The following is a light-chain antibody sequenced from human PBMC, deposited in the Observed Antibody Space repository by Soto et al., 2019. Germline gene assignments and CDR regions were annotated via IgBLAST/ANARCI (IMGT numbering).Light chain of an antibody. J-gene: IGKJ1*01. V-gene: IGKV1-5*01. CDR2: DAS. CDR3: QQYDTYPMT. CDR1: QHVSGW. Sequence: DIQMTQSPSTLSASVGDRVTITCRASQHVSGWWAWYQQKPGKAPKLLIYDASNLESGVPSRFSGSGSGTEFTLTIRSLQPDDFATYLCQQYDTYPMTFGHGTKVEIK.